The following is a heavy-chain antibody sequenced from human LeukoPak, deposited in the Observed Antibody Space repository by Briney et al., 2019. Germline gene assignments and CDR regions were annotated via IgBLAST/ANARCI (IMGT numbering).Heavy chain of an antibody. CDR3: AKADPPKLVVIPAAVPYFDY. D-gene: IGHD2-2*01. Sequence: GGSLRLSCAASGFTFSSYSMNWVRQAPGKGLEWVSSISSSSSYIYYADSVKGRFTISRDNAKNSLYLQMNSLRAEDTAVYYCAKADPPKLVVIPAAVPYFDYWGQGTLVTVSS. CDR1: GFTFSSYS. CDR2: ISSSSSYI. J-gene: IGHJ4*02. V-gene: IGHV3-21*01.